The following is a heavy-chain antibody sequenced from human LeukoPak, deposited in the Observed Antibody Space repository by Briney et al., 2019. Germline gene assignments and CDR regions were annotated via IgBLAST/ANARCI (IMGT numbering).Heavy chain of an antibody. CDR3: ATAYAVAGLPFRAFDI. CDR2: FDPEDGET. J-gene: IGHJ3*02. D-gene: IGHD6-19*01. CDR1: GYTLTELS. Sequence: ASVKVSCKVSGYTLTELSMHWVRQAPGKGLEWMGGFDPEDGETIYAQKFQGRVTMTEDTSTDTAYMELSSLRSEDTAVYYCATAYAVAGLPFRAFDIRGQGTMVTVSS. V-gene: IGHV1-24*01.